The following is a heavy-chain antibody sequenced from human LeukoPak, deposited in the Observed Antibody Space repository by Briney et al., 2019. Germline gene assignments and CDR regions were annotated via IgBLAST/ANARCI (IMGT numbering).Heavy chain of an antibody. V-gene: IGHV1-8*01. CDR1: GYTFTSYD. Sequence: ASVKVSCKASGYTFTSYDINWVRQATGQGLEWMGWMNPNSGNTGCAQKFQGRVTMTRNTSISTAYMELSSLRSEDTAVYYCARGRITMIQTNWFDPWGRGTLVTVSS. CDR2: MNPNSGNT. D-gene: IGHD3-22*01. CDR3: ARGRITMIQTNWFDP. J-gene: IGHJ5*02.